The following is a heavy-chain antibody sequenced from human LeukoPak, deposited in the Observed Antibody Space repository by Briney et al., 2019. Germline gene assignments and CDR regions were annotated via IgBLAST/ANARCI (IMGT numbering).Heavy chain of an antibody. CDR1: GFTFSSYA. Sequence: PGGSLRLSCAASGFTFSSYAMSWVRQAPGKGLEWVSLISGSGGTTYYADSVKGRFTISRDNSKSTLYPQMNSLRAEDTAVYYCAKAYCSRPTCYSPDYWGQGTLVTVSS. CDR2: ISGSGGTT. J-gene: IGHJ4*02. CDR3: AKAYCSRPTCYSPDY. D-gene: IGHD2-2*01. V-gene: IGHV3-23*01.